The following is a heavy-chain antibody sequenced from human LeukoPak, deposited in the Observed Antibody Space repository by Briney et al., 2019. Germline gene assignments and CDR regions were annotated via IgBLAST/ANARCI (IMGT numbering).Heavy chain of an antibody. CDR3: ARDAELRNWYFDL. V-gene: IGHV4-30-2*01. CDR2: IYHSGST. CDR1: GGSISSGGYS. D-gene: IGHD1-26*01. J-gene: IGHJ2*01. Sequence: PSQTLSLTCAVSGGSISSGGYSWSWIRQPPGKGLEWIGYIYHSGSTYYNPSLKSRVTISADRSKNQFSLKLSSVTAADTAVYYCARDAELRNWYFDLWGRGTLVTVSS.